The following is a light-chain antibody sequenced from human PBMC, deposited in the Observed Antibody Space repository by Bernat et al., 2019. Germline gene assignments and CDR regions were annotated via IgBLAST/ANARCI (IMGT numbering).Light chain of an antibody. CDR1: QSVSSEY. CDR3: QQYGTSPLFA. J-gene: IGKJ3*01. Sequence: ESVLTQSPGTLSLSLGERATLFCRASQSVSSEYLAWYQQKPGQAPRLLIYGASRRATGIPDRFSGSGSGTEFTLSISGLEPDDFAVYFCQQYGTSPLFAFGPGTKV. V-gene: IGKV3-20*01. CDR2: GAS.